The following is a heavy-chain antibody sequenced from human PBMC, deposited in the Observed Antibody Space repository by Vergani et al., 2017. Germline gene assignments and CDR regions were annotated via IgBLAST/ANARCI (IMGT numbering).Heavy chain of an antibody. CDR3: AKPPQKYSSSWSPFDY. CDR2: ISGSGGST. Sequence: EVQLVESGGGLVQPGGSLRLSCAASGFTVSSNYMSWVRQAPGKGLEWVSAISGSGGSTYCADSVKGRFTISRDNSKNTLYLQMNSLRAEDTAVYYCAKPPQKYSSSWSPFDYWGQGTLVTVSS. CDR1: GFTVSSNY. V-gene: IGHV3-23*04. J-gene: IGHJ4*02. D-gene: IGHD6-13*01.